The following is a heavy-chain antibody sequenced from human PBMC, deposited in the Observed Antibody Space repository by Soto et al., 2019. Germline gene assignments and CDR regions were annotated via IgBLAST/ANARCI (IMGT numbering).Heavy chain of an antibody. CDR3: ARVPASGYAPYDY. V-gene: IGHV3-64*01. Sequence: GGSLRLSCAASGFTFSSYAMHWVRQAPGKGLEYFSAISSNGGSIYYANSVKGRFTISRDNSKNTLYLQMGSLRAEDLAVYYCARVPASGYAPYDYWGQGTLVTVSS. J-gene: IGHJ4*02. CDR2: ISSNGGSI. CDR1: GFTFSSYA. D-gene: IGHD5-12*01.